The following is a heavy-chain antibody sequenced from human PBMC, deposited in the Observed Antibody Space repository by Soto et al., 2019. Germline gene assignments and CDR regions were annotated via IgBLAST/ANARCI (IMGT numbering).Heavy chain of an antibody. CDR3: ARSLRRPWFDP. Sequence: SETLSLTCAVSGGSINSRYWWSWVRQSPGKGLEWIGEIYHSGSTNYNPSLKSRVTISVDKSKNQFSLKLSSVTAADTAVYYCARSLRRPWFDPWGQGTLVTVSS. CDR1: GGSINSRYW. J-gene: IGHJ5*02. D-gene: IGHD3-10*01. CDR2: IYHSGST. V-gene: IGHV4-4*02.